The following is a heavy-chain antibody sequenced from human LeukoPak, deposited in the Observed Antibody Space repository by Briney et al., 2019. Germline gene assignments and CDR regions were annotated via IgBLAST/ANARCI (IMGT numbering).Heavy chain of an antibody. CDR3: ARVGYSSSYMDV. Sequence: SETLSLTCAVYGGSFSGYYWSWIRQPPGKGLEWIGEINHSGSTNYNPSLKSRVTISVDTSKNQFSLKLSSVTAADTAVYYCARVGYSSSYMDVWGKGTTATVSS. V-gene: IGHV4-34*01. CDR2: INHSGST. J-gene: IGHJ6*03. D-gene: IGHD6-13*01. CDR1: GGSFSGYY.